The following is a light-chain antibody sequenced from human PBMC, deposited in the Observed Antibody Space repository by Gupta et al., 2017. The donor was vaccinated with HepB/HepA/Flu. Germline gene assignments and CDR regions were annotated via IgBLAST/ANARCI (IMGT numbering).Light chain of an antibody. J-gene: IGLJ3*02. CDR2: GNS. V-gene: IGLV1-40*01. CDR3: QSYDSSRSGSGV. CDR1: SSNIGAGYD. Sequence: QSVLTQPPSVSGAPGQRVTISCTGSSSNIGAGYDVHWYQQRPGTAPKLLIYGNSNRPSGVPDRFSGSKSGPSASLAITGLQAEEEADYYCQSYDSSRSGSGVFGGGTKLTVL.